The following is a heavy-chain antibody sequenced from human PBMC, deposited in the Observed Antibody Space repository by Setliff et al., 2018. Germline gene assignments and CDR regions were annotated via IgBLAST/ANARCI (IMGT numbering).Heavy chain of an antibody. V-gene: IGHV1-69*05. CDR1: GGAFSNYG. D-gene: IGHD2-21*02. J-gene: IGHJ6*03. CDR2: IIPIFGTS. Sequence: SVKVSCKASGGAFSNYGITWVRQAPGQGFEWMGGIIPIFGTSTYAQKLLGRVTITTDESSSTGYMELSSLRSEDTAVYFCARESVVVVTTTNYYYYIDVWGEGTTVTVSS. CDR3: ARESVVVVTTTNYYYYIDV.